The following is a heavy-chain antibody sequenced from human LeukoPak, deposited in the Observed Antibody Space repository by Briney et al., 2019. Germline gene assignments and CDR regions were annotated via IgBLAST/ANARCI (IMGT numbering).Heavy chain of an antibody. CDR2: IRYDGSNK. V-gene: IGHV3-30*02. Sequence: GGSLRLSCAASGFTFSSYGMHWVRQAPGKGLEWVAFIRYDGSNKYYADSVKGRFTISRDNAKNSLYLQMNSLRAEDTAVYYCAKGGGPLRYFDWLYPFDYWGQGTLVTVSS. D-gene: IGHD3-9*01. CDR1: GFTFSSYG. J-gene: IGHJ4*02. CDR3: AKGGGPLRYFDWLYPFDY.